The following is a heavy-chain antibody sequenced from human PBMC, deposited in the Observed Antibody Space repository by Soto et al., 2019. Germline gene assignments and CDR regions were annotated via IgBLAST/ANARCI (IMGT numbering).Heavy chain of an antibody. CDR3: ARAIAAAGSY. Sequence: GGSLRLSCAASGFTFSGYWMHWVRQAPGKGLEWVANIKQDGSEKYYVDSVKGRFTVSRDNVENSLYLQMNSLRAEDTAVYYCARAIAAAGSYWGQGTLVTVSS. CDR1: GFTFSGYW. CDR2: IKQDGSEK. D-gene: IGHD6-13*01. V-gene: IGHV3-7*04. J-gene: IGHJ4*02.